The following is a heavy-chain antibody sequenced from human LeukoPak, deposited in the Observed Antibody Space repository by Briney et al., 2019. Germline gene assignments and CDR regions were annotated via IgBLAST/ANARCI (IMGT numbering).Heavy chain of an antibody. CDR2: IYYSGST. D-gene: IGHD2-15*01. Sequence: SETLSLTCTVSGCSISSFYWTWFRQPPGKGLEWIGYIYYSGSTNYNPSLKSRVTISVDTSKNQFSLKLSSVTAADTAVYYCARAYCSGGSCYLGDYWGQGTLVTVSS. CDR3: ARAYCSGGSCYLGDY. V-gene: IGHV4-59*01. J-gene: IGHJ4*02. CDR1: GCSISSFY.